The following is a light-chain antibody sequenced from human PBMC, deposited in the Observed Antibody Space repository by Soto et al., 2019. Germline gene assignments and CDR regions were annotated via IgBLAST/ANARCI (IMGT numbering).Light chain of an antibody. J-gene: IGKJ2*01. CDR1: QSVSSSY. CDR3: QQYPGYT. CDR2: GAS. Sequence: EIVLTQSPGTLSLSPGERATLSCRASQSVSSSYLAWYQQKPGQAPRLLIYGASSRATGIPDRFSGSGSGTDITLTISRLEPEEFAVYYCQQYPGYTFGQGTKLEIK. V-gene: IGKV3-20*01.